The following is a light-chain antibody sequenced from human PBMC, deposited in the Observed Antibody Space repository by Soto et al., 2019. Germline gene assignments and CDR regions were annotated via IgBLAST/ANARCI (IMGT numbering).Light chain of an antibody. CDR1: SSNVGINY. CDR2: RDN. Sequence: QSVLTQPPSASGAPGQWVTISCSGSSSNVGINYVYWYQQLPGTAPKLLIYRDNQRPSGVPDRFSGSKSGTSASLAISGLRSEDEADYYCTAWDDSLRGRVFGGGTKLTVL. J-gene: IGLJ2*01. CDR3: TAWDDSLRGRV. V-gene: IGLV1-47*01.